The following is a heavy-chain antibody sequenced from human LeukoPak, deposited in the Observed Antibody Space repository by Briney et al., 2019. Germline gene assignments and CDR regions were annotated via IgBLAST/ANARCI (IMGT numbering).Heavy chain of an antibody. D-gene: IGHD6-13*01. CDR1: GGSIGSYY. Sequence: KPSETLSLTCTVSGGSIGSYYWSWIRQPAGKGLEWIGRIYTSGSTNYNPSLKSRVTMSVDTSKNQFSLKLSSVTAADTAVYYCARDRAGRGTDRIAAAGTDAFDIWGQGTMVTVSS. CDR3: ARDRAGRGTDRIAAAGTDAFDI. V-gene: IGHV4-4*07. J-gene: IGHJ3*02. CDR2: IYTSGST.